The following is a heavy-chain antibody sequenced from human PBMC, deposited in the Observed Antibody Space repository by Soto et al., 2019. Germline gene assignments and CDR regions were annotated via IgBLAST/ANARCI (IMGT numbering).Heavy chain of an antibody. D-gene: IGHD2-21*01. CDR2: ISSSSSYI. J-gene: IGHJ3*02. V-gene: IGHV3-21*04. Sequence: RISCAASGFTFSSYSMNWVRQAPGKGLEWVSSISSSSSYIYYADSVKGRFTISRDNAKNSLYLQMNSLRAEDTAVYYCAKDRSCQDPMGGAGFDIWAQ. CDR1: GFTFSSYS. CDR3: AKDRSCQDPMGGAGFDI.